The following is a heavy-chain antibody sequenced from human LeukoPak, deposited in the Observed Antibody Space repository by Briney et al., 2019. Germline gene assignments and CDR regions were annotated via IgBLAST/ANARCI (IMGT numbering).Heavy chain of an antibody. D-gene: IGHD3-10*01. CDR3: ARHRGRYYDSGSYYYFDY. CDR1: GGSISSSGYY. J-gene: IGHJ4*02. V-gene: IGHV4-39*02. CDR2: VYYTGST. Sequence: SQTLSLTCTVSGGSISSSGYYWGWIRQPPGKGLEWVGSVYYTGSTFYNPSLKSRVTTSVDTSKNHFSLNLSSVTAADTAVYYCARHRGRYYDSGSYYYFDYWGQGTLVTVSS.